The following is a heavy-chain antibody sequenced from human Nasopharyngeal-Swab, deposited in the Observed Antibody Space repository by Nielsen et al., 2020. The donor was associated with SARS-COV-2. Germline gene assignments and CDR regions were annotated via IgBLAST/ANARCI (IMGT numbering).Heavy chain of an antibody. Sequence: GSLRLSCTSSGFNFGDYDVSWFRQAPGKGLEWIGFIRSKTYGAATEYAASVYGRFTISRDDSKSIAYLQMNSLKTEDTAVYFCARPTMIRLRPYYFDYWGQGTQVTVSS. CDR3: ARPTMIRLRPYYFDY. V-gene: IGHV3-49*03. CDR2: IRSKTYGAAT. D-gene: IGHD3-10*01. CDR1: GFNFGDYD. J-gene: IGHJ4*02.